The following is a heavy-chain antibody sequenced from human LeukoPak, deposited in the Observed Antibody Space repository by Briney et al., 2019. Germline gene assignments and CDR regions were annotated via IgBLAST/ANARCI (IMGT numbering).Heavy chain of an antibody. CDR2: INHSGST. D-gene: IGHD3-10*01. Sequence: PSETLSLTCAVYGGSFSGYYWSWIRQPPGKGLEWIGEINHSGSTNYNPSLKSRVTISVDTSKNQFSLKLSSVTAADTAVYYCARRPDELLWFGESYYLGVDWGQGTLVTVSS. J-gene: IGHJ4*02. CDR3: ARRPDELLWFGESYYLGVD. V-gene: IGHV4-34*01. CDR1: GGSFSGYY.